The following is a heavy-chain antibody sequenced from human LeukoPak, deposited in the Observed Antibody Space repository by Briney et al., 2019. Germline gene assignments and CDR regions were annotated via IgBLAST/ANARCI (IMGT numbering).Heavy chain of an antibody. Sequence: ASVKVSCKASGYTFTSYYIHWVRQAPGQGPEWMGMINPSGGSTTYTQKFQGRVTMTRDTSTSTVYMELSSLRSEDTAVYYCAREGGRGSSSSDYFDYWGQGTLVTVSS. CDR1: GYTFTSYY. V-gene: IGHV1-46*01. CDR3: AREGGRGSSSSDYFDY. CDR2: INPSGGST. D-gene: IGHD3-16*01. J-gene: IGHJ4*02.